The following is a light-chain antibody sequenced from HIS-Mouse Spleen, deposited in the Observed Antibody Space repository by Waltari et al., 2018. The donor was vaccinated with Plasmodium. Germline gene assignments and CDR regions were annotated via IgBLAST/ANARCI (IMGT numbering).Light chain of an antibody. J-gene: IGLJ2*01. CDR2: QDS. CDR3: QAWDSSTVV. Sequence: SYELTQPPSVSVSPGQTASITCSGDKLGDKYACWYQQKQGQSPVLVIYQDSKWLSGIHERFYGSNSGNTATLTISGTQAMDEADYYCQAWDSSTVVFGGGTKLTVL. CDR1: KLGDKY. V-gene: IGLV3-1*01.